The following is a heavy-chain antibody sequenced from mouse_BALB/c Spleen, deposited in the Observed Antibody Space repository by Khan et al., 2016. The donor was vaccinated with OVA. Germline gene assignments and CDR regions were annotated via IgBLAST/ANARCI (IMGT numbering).Heavy chain of an antibody. CDR3: ARDDYFVGDAMDY. J-gene: IGHJ4*01. D-gene: IGHD2-4*01. CDR2: IYPGNVNT. Sequence: QAQLQPSGPELVKPGASVRISCKASGYAFTTYYIHWVKQRPGQGLEWIGWIYPGNVNTKYNEKFKGKATLTADKSSSTVYMQLISLTSEDSAVYFCARDDYFVGDAMDYWGQGTSVTVSS. CDR1: GYAFTTYY. V-gene: IGHV1S56*01.